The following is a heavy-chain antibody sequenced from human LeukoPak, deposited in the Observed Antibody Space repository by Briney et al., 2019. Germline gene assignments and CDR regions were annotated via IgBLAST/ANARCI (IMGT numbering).Heavy chain of an antibody. D-gene: IGHD6-13*01. J-gene: IGHJ4*02. CDR2: IKQDGSEK. CDR3: AGIAAADYYFDY. V-gene: IGHV3-7*01. Sequence: GGSLRLSCAASGFTFSDYYMSWVRQAPGKGLEWVANIKQDGSEKYYVDSVKGRFTISRDNAKNSLYLQMNSLRAEDTAVYYCAGIAAADYYFDYWGQGTLVTVSS. CDR1: GFTFSDYY.